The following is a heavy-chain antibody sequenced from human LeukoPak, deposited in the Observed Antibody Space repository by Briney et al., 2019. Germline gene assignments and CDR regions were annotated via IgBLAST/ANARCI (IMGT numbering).Heavy chain of an antibody. V-gene: IGHV4-59*01. Sequence: SETLSLTCTVSGGSISSYYWSWIRQPPGKGLVWIGYIYYSGSTNYNPSLKSRVTISVDTSKNQFSLKLSSVTAADTAVYYCARDASYIVGASGAFDIWGQGTMVTVSS. CDR2: IYYSGST. CDR1: GGSISSYY. J-gene: IGHJ3*02. D-gene: IGHD1-26*01. CDR3: ARDASYIVGASGAFDI.